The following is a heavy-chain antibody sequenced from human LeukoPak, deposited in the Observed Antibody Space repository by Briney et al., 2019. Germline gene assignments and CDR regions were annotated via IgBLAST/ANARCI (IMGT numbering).Heavy chain of an antibody. D-gene: IGHD3-3*01. J-gene: IGHJ4*02. V-gene: IGHV3-23*01. CDR2: MSGSGGST. CDR3: AKDGRITIFGVVIYYFDY. CDR1: GFTFSSHA. Sequence: GGSLRLSCAASGFTFSSHAMSWVRQAPGKGLEWVPGMSGSGGSTYYADSVKGRFTISRDNSKNTLYLQMNSLRAEDTAVYYCAKDGRITIFGVVIYYFDYWGQGTLVTVSS.